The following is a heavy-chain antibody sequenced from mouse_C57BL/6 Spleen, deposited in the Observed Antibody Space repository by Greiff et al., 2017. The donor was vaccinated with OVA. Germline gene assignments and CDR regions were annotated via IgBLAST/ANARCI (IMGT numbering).Heavy chain of an antibody. V-gene: IGHV1-15*01. CDR3: TRGYYVAY. Sequence: QVQLQQSGAELVRPGASVTLSCKASGYTFPDYEMHWVKQTPVHGLEWIGAIDPETGGTAYNQKFKGKAILTADKSSSTAYMELRSLTSEDFAVYYCTRGYYVAYWGQGTLVTVSA. CDR2: IDPETGGT. CDR1: GYTFPDYE. J-gene: IGHJ3*01. D-gene: IGHD1-1*01.